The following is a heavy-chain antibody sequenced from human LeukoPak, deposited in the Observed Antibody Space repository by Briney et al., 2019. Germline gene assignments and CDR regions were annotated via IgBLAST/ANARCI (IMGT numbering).Heavy chain of an antibody. J-gene: IGHJ4*02. CDR1: GFTFSSYA. V-gene: IGHV3-30*14. Sequence: GGSLRLSCAASGFTFSSYAMHWVRQAPGKGLEWVAVISYDGSNKYYADSVKGRFTISRDNSKNTLYLQMNSLRAEDTAVYYCARVQYGSFDYWGQGTLVTVSP. D-gene: IGHD4-11*01. CDR2: ISYDGSNK. CDR3: ARVQYGSFDY.